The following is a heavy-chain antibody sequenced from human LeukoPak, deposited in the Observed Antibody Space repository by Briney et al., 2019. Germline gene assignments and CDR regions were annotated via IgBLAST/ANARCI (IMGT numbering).Heavy chain of an antibody. J-gene: IGHJ4*02. CDR3: ATRAVAAPY. V-gene: IGHV3-66*01. CDR1: GFTVSNNH. D-gene: IGHD6-19*01. CDR2: IYSGGNT. Sequence: PGGSLRLSCAASGFTVSNNHMNWVRQAPGKGLEWVSLIYSGGNTQYADSVKGRFIIFRDSSKNTLYLQMNSLRVEDTAVYYCATRAVAAPYWGQGTLVTVSS.